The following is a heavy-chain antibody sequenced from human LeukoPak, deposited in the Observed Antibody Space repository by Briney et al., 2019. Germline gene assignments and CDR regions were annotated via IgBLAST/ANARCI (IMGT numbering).Heavy chain of an antibody. D-gene: IGHD6-19*01. Sequence: SETLSLTCTVSGGSISSSSYYWGWIRQPPGKGLEWIGSIYYSGSTYYNPSLKSRVTISVDTSKNQFSLKLSSVTAADTAVYYCAGGYYSSGHIDYWGQGTLVTVSS. J-gene: IGHJ4*02. CDR3: AGGYYSSGHIDY. CDR2: IYYSGST. CDR1: GGSISSSSYY. V-gene: IGHV4-39*01.